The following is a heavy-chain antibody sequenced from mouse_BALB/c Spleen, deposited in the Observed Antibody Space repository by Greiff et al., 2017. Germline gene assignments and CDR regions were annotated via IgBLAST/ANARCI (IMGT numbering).Heavy chain of an antibody. V-gene: IGHV5-4*02. CDR2: ISDGGSYT. J-gene: IGHJ4*01. CDR3: ARERTSYGNYYAMDY. D-gene: IGHD2-1*01. CDR1: GFTFSDYY. Sequence: EVHLVESGGGLVKPGGSLKLSCAASGFTFSDYYMYWVRQTPEKRLEWVATISDGGSYTYYPDSVKGRFTISRDNAKNNLYLQMSSLKSEDTAMYYCARERTSYGNYYAMDYWGQGTSVTVSS.